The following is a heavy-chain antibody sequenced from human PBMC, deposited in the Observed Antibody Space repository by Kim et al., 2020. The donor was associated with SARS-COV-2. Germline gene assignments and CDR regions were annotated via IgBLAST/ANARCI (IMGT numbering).Heavy chain of an antibody. CDR2: MSGDGSKT. V-gene: IGHV3-74*01. CDR3: ARGMFRDGLDV. J-gene: IGHJ6*02. Sequence: GGSLRLSCAASGFSSRNYYINWVRQAPGRGLVWVSRMSGDGSKTNYADSVKGRFTMSRDNAENTVFLQMNSLRGDDTGVYYCARGMFRDGLDVWGQGSTVTVSS. D-gene: IGHD3-10*02. CDR1: GFSSRNYY.